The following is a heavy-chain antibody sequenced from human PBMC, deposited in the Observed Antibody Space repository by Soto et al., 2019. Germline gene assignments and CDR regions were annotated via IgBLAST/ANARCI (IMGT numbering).Heavy chain of an antibody. CDR2: IYYSGST. Sequence: PSETLSLTCTVSGGSISSYYWSWIRQPPGKGLEWIGYIYYSGSTNYNPSLKSRVTISVDTSKNQFSLKLSSVTAADTAVYYCARDYSGYGIGEFGYWGQGTLVTVSS. V-gene: IGHV4-59*01. D-gene: IGHD5-12*01. J-gene: IGHJ4*02. CDR1: GGSISSYY. CDR3: ARDYSGYGIGEFGY.